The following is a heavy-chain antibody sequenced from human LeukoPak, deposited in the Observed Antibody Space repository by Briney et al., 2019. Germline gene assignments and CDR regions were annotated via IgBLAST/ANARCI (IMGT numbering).Heavy chain of an antibody. V-gene: IGHV4-39*07. CDR3: ARDRVTTFHYYYGMDV. CDR1: GGSISSSSYY. J-gene: IGHJ6*02. CDR2: IYHSGST. Sequence: SETLSLTCTVSGGSISSSSYYWGWIRQPPGKGLEWIGEIYHSGSTNYNPSLKSRVTISVDKSKNQFSLKLSSVTAADTAVYYCARDRVTTFHYYYGMDVWGQGTTVTISS. D-gene: IGHD4-11*01.